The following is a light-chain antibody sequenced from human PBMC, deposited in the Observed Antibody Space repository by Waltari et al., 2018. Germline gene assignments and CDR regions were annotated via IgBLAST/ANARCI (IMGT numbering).Light chain of an antibody. J-gene: IGLJ2*01. CDR1: SGSIASNY. CDR2: EAN. Sequence: NFMLTQPHSVSESPGKTLTISCTRSSGSIASNYVQWYQQRPGRAPITVIYEANERPSGVPDRFSGSIDSSSNSASLTIAGLKTEDEADYYCQSYNSSNVIFGGGTKLTVL. V-gene: IGLV6-57*04. CDR3: QSYNSSNVI.